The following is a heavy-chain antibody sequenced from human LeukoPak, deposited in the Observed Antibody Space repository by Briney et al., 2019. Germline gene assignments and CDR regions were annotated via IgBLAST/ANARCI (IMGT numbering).Heavy chain of an antibody. V-gene: IGHV3-23*01. J-gene: IGHJ4*02. CDR1: GFTFSSYA. Sequence: TGGSLRLSCAASGFTFSSYALSWVRQAPGKGLKWVSAISPSGRDTYYADSVKGRFTISRDNSKNTLYLQMSSLRAEDTAVYYCAKGVAVGATRGDYWGQGTLVTVSS. CDR3: AKGVAVGATRGDY. CDR2: ISPSGRDT. D-gene: IGHD1-26*01.